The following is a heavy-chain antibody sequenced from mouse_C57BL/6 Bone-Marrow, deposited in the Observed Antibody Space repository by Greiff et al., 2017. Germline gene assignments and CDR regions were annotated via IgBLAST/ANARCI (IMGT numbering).Heavy chain of an antibody. D-gene: IGHD1-1*01. Sequence: VQLQQSGAELVRPGASVTLSCKASGYTFTDYEMHWVKQTPVHGLEWIGAIDPETGGTAYNQKFKGKAILTADKSSSTAYMELRSLTSEDSAVYYCTGQDGSSDGNAMDYWGQGTSVTVSS. CDR1: GYTFTDYE. V-gene: IGHV1-15*01. J-gene: IGHJ4*01. CDR3: TGQDGSSDGNAMDY. CDR2: IDPETGGT.